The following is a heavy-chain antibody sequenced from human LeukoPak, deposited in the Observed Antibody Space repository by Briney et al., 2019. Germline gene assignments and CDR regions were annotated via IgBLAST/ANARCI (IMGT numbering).Heavy chain of an antibody. V-gene: IGHV3-21*01. Sequence: GGSLRLSCAASGFTFSSYEMNWVRQAPGKGLEWVSSISSSSSYIYYADSVKGRFTISRDNAKNSLYLQMNSLRAEDTAVYYCARLRPNYYYYYYMDVWGKGTTVTVSS. J-gene: IGHJ6*03. CDR2: ISSSSSYI. CDR1: GFTFSSYE. CDR3: ARLRPNYYYYYYMDV.